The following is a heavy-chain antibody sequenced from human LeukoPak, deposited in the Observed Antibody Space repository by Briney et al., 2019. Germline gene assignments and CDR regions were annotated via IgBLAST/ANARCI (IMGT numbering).Heavy chain of an antibody. D-gene: IGHD3-22*01. CDR2: IFHSGST. V-gene: IGHV4-4*02. CDR3: ARGAYDSSGPNWFDP. Sequence: SETLSLTCTVSSGPIFSSNWWSWVRQPPGKGLEWIGQIFHSGSTSYSPSLKSRVTISVDKSKNQFSLKLSSVTAADTAVYYCARGAYDSSGPNWFDPWGQGTLVTVSS. CDR1: SGPIFSSNW. J-gene: IGHJ5*02.